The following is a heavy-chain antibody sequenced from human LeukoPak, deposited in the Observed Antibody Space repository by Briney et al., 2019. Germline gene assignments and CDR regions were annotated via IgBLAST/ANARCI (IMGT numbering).Heavy chain of an antibody. J-gene: IGHJ4*02. D-gene: IGHD3-16*01. V-gene: IGHV1-2*02. Sequence: GASVKVSCKASGYTFTGYYMHWMRQAPGQGLEWMGWINPSSGGTNYAEKFQGRVTVTRDTSISTAYMELTSRRYEDTAMYYCARDGVPIEYWGQGTLVTVSS. CDR3: ARDGVPIEY. CDR2: INPSSGGT. CDR1: GYTFTGYY.